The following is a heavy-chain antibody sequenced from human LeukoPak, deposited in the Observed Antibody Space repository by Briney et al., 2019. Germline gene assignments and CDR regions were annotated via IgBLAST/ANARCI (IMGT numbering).Heavy chain of an antibody. Sequence: GGSLRLSCTTSGFSFSGHWMHWARQLPGKGLVWVSRISPTGSTTSYADSVKGRFTVSRDNAKNTLYLQVNNLRAEDTAVYYCARGPNSNWSGLDFWGQGTLLTVSS. D-gene: IGHD6-6*01. CDR1: GFSFSGHW. J-gene: IGHJ4*02. CDR3: ARGPNSNWSGLDF. CDR2: ISPTGSTT. V-gene: IGHV3-74*01.